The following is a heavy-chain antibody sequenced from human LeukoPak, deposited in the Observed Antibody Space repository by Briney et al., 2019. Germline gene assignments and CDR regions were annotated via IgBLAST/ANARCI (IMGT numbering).Heavy chain of an antibody. Sequence: GGSLRLSCAASGFTFSSYWMSWVRQAPGKGLEWVANIKQDGSEKYYVDSVKGRFTISRDNAKNSLYLQMNSLRAEDTAVYYCAKVPVGIVGATTGYFDYWGQGTLVTVSS. V-gene: IGHV3-7*01. CDR3: AKVPVGIVGATTGYFDY. CDR2: IKQDGSEK. CDR1: GFTFSSYW. J-gene: IGHJ4*02. D-gene: IGHD1-26*01.